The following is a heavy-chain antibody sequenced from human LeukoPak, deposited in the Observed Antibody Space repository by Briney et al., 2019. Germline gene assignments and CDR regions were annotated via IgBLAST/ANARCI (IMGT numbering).Heavy chain of an antibody. D-gene: IGHD1-26*01. CDR2: IYYNGIS. CDR1: GGSISGYY. CDR3: ARGYSGSYGRFDY. J-gene: IGHJ4*02. Sequence: PSEALSLTCTVSGGSISGYYWSWIRQPPGKGLEWIAYIYYNGISNYNPSLKSRVIISVDSSKNQFSLKLTSVTAADTAVYYCARGYSGSYGRFDYWGQGTLVTVSS. V-gene: IGHV4-59*01.